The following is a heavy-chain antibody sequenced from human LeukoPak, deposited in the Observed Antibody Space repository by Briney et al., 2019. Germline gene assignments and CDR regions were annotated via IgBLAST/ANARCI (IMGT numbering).Heavy chain of an antibody. CDR3: ARHFDRDGYKSNAFDI. D-gene: IGHD5-24*01. CDR1: GGSFSSCSHY. CDR2: MYYSGST. Sequence: PSETLSLTCTVSGGSFSSCSHYWGWVRQPPGKGLEWIGSMYYSGSTYYNASLGSRVTISVDSSRDQFSLKLSSATAADTAVYYCARHFDRDGYKSNAFDIWGQGTMVTVSS. J-gene: IGHJ3*02. V-gene: IGHV4-39*01.